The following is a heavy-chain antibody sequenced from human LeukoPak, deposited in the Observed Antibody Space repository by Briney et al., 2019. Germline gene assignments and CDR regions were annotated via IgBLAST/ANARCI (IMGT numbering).Heavy chain of an antibody. CDR3: ARDPSLDY. V-gene: IGHV3-23*01. J-gene: IGHJ4*02. CDR2: ISGSGDTT. Sequence: GGSLRLSCAASGFTFSNYAMSWVRQAPGKGLEWVSGISGSGDTTYYADSVKGRFTISRDNSKNTLYLQMNSLRAEDTAMYYCARDPSLDYWGQGTLVTVSS. CDR1: GFTFSNYA.